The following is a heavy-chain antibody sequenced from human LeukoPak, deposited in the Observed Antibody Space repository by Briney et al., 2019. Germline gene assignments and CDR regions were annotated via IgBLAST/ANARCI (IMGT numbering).Heavy chain of an antibody. Sequence: PSETLSLTCAVYGGSFSGYYWSWIRQPAGKGLEWIGRIYSSGSTNYNPSLKSRVTMSVDTSKNQFSLKLSSVTAADTAVYYCAREVYSSGWYTSNSFDYWGQGTLVTVSS. D-gene: IGHD6-19*01. CDR2: IYSSGST. CDR1: GGSFSGYY. J-gene: IGHJ4*02. CDR3: AREVYSSGWYTSNSFDY. V-gene: IGHV4-4*07.